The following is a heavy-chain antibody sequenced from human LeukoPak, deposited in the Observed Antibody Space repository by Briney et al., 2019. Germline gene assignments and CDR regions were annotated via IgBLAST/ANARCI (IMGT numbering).Heavy chain of an antibody. V-gene: IGHV3-21*04. Sequence: GGSLRLSCAASGFTFSSHSMNWVRQAPGKGLEWVSSISSSSSYIYYADSVKGRFTISRDNAKNSLYLQMNSLRAEDTAVYYCAKDLLSGTACDYWGQGTLVTVSS. J-gene: IGHJ4*02. CDR2: ISSSSSYI. D-gene: IGHD1-1*01. CDR3: AKDLLSGTACDY. CDR1: GFTFSSHS.